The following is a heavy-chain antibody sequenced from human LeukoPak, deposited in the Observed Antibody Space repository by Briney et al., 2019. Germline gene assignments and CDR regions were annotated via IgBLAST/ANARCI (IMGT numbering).Heavy chain of an antibody. J-gene: IGHJ5*02. D-gene: IGHD5-18*01. CDR1: GGSFSGYY. Sequence: SETLSLTCAVYGGSFSGYYWRWIRQPPGKGREWIGEINHRGSTNYNPSLKSRVTISEDTSKNHFSLKLSSVTAADTAVYYCARRRIQLWLKVWFDPWGQGTLVTVSS. V-gene: IGHV4-34*01. CDR2: INHRGST. CDR3: ARRRIQLWLKVWFDP.